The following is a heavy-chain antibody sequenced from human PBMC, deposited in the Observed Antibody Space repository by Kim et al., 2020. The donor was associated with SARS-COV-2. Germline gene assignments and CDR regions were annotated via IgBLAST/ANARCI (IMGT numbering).Heavy chain of an antibody. Sequence: GGSLRLSCAASGFIVTNHYLTWVRHAPGKGLEWLSMIHIDGTTYYADSVRGRFTISRDTSENTLYLQMNNLRAEDTAIYFCRRGHWGDTPSWGQGTRVTISS. V-gene: IGHV3-53*01. D-gene: IGHD7-27*01. CDR1: GFIVTNHY. CDR3: RRGHWGDTPS. J-gene: IGHJ5*02. CDR2: IHIDGTT.